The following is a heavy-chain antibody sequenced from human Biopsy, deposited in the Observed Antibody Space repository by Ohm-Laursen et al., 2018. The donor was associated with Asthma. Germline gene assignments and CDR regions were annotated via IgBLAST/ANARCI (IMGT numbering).Heavy chain of an antibody. CDR3: ARGDSSNWSHYYFDY. CDR2: IYSGGTS. J-gene: IGHJ4*02. Sequence: SLRLSCAASGFAVSRDYMFWVRPAPAKGLEWVSVIYSGGTSHTADSARGRFTISRDYSKNTLYLQMHSLRAEDTAVYYCARGDSSNWSHYYFDYWGQGTLVTVSS. CDR1: GFAVSRDY. V-gene: IGHV3-53*01. D-gene: IGHD3-22*01.